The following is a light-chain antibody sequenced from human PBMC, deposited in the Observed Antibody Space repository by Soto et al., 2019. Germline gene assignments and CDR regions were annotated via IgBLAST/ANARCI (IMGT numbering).Light chain of an antibody. CDR2: DAI. CDR1: QSVSSN. Sequence: ENVFTQSPGTLSLSPEERATLSCRASQSVSSNLAWYQQKPGQAPRLLIYDAIIRAADVPARFSGSWSGTEFTLTINSLQSEDFAVYYCQQYDAWPLTFGGGTKVDIK. CDR3: QQYDAWPLT. V-gene: IGKV3-15*01. J-gene: IGKJ4*01.